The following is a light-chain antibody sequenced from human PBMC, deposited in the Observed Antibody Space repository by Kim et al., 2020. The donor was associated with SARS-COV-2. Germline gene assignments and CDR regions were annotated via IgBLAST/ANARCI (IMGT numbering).Light chain of an antibody. CDR1: QSIGSF. V-gene: IGKV3-11*01. CDR2: GAS. J-gene: IGKJ4*01. Sequence: LSPGERATVSCRASQSIGSFLAWYQQKPGQAPRLVIYGASNRATGIPARFSGSGSGTDFTLTISSLEPEDFAVYYCQQRSNWPPLTFGGGTKLEI. CDR3: QQRSNWPPLT.